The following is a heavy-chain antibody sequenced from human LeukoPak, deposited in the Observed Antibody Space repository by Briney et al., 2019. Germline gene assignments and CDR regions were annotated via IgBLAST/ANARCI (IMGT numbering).Heavy chain of an antibody. J-gene: IGHJ4*02. CDR1: GGSTSSYY. V-gene: IGHV4-4*07. Sequence: SETLSLTCTVSGGSTSSYYWSWIRQPAGKGLEWIGRIYTSGSTNYNPSLKSRVTMSVDTSKNQFSLKLSSVTAADTAVYYCARVPFNSSSWYTFDYWGQGTLVTVSS. CDR3: ARVPFNSSSWYTFDY. D-gene: IGHD6-13*01. CDR2: IYTSGST.